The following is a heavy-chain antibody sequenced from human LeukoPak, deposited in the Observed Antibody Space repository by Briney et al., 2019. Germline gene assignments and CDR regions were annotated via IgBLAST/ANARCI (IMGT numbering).Heavy chain of an antibody. D-gene: IGHD3-22*01. V-gene: IGHV3-66*01. Sequence: GGSLILSCAASGFTVSSNYMSWVRQARGKGLELVSVIYSGGSTYYADSVKGRFTISRDNSKNTLYLQMNSLRAEDTAVYYCAMYYYDSSGYYSDYWGQGTLVTVSS. J-gene: IGHJ4*02. CDR1: GFTVSSNY. CDR2: IYSGGST. CDR3: AMYYYDSSGYYSDY.